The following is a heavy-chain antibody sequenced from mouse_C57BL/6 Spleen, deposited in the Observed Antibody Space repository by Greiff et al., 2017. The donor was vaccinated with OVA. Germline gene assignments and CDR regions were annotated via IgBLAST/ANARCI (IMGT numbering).Heavy chain of an antibody. Sequence: VQLQQSGPGLVQPSQSLSITCTVSGFSLTSYGVHWVRQSPGKGLEWLGVIWRGGSTDYNAAFISRLSISKDNSKSQVFFKMNSLQADDTAIYYCARKDGSSPLYAMDYWGQGTSVTVSS. CDR1: GFSLTSYG. J-gene: IGHJ4*01. CDR3: ARKDGSSPLYAMDY. V-gene: IGHV2-2*01. D-gene: IGHD1-1*01. CDR2: IWRGGST.